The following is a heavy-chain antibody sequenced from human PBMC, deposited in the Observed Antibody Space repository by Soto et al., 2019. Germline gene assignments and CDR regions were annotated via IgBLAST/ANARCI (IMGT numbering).Heavy chain of an antibody. Sequence: QVQLQESGPGLVKPSETLSLTCTVSGGSISSYYWSWIRQPPGKGLEWIGYIYYSGSTNYNPSLKSRVTISVDTSKNQFSLKLSSVTAADTAVYYCARDRGDYYDSSGYYSRSGYYGMDVWGQGTTVTVSS. CDR3: ARDRGDYYDSSGYYSRSGYYGMDV. CDR2: IYYSGST. V-gene: IGHV4-59*01. CDR1: GGSISSYY. D-gene: IGHD3-22*01. J-gene: IGHJ6*02.